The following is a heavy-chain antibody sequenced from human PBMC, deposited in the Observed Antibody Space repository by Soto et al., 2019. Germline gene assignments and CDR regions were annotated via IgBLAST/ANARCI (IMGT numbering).Heavy chain of an antibody. CDR2: ISAHNGNT. CDR1: GYAFTTYG. V-gene: IGHV1-18*01. D-gene: IGHD1-1*01. CDR3: ARGRYGDY. J-gene: IGHJ4*02. Sequence: QVHLVQSGAEVKKPGPSGKVSCQGSGYAFTTYGITWVRKAPGQGLEWMGWISAHNGNTNYAQKLQGRVTVTRDTSTSTAYMELRSLRYDDTAVYYCARGRYGDYWGQGALVTVSS.